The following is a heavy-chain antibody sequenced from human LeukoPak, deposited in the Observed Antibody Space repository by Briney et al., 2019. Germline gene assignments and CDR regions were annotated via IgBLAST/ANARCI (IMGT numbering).Heavy chain of an antibody. J-gene: IGHJ4*02. CDR1: GFTFSSYS. D-gene: IGHD3-16*01. CDR2: ISSSSSYI. V-gene: IGHV3-21*01. CDR3: ARGSRGGPIDY. Sequence: GGSLRLSCAASGFTFSSYSMTWVRQAPGKGLEWVSLISSSSSYIYYADSVKGRFTISRDNAKNSLYLQMNSLRAEDTAVYYCARGSRGGPIDYWGQGTLVTVSS.